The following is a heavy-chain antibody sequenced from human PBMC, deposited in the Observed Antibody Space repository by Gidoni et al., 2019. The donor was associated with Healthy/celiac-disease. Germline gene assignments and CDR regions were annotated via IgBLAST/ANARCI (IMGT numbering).Heavy chain of an antibody. V-gene: IGHV1-69*01. D-gene: IGHD3-22*01. CDR1: GGTFSSYA. CDR2: IIPIFGTA. J-gene: IGHJ4*02. Sequence: QVQLVQAGAEVKKPGSSGKVSCKASGGTFSSYALSWVRQAPGQGLEWMGGIIPIFGTANYAQKCQGRVTITADESTSTAYMELSSLRSEDTAVYYCARGDGDYYDSSGYYPFDYWGQGTLVTVSS. CDR3: ARGDGDYYDSSGYYPFDY.